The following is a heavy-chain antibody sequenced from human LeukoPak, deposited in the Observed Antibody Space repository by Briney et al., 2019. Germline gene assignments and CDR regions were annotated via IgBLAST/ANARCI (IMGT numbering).Heavy chain of an antibody. CDR2: IYSGGST. CDR1: VRTVSSNY. J-gene: IGHJ3*02. D-gene: IGHD5-18*01. V-gene: IGHV3-53*01. Sequence: PGGSLRLSCAVSVRTVSSNYMSWVRQAPGKGLEWVSLIYSGGSTYYADSVKGLYTISRDNSKNTLYLQMNSLRAEDTAVYYCAGYTYGYLNAFDIWRQGTMVTVSS. CDR3: AGYTYGYLNAFDI.